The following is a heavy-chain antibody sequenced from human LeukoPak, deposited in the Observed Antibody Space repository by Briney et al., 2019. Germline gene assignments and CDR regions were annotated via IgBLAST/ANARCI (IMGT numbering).Heavy chain of an antibody. J-gene: IGHJ4*02. Sequence: SATLSLTCAVYGGSFSGYYWSWIRQPPGKGLEWIGEINHSGSTNYNPSLKSRVTISVDTSKNQFSLKLSSVTAADTAVYYCARGGGSTPYYFDYWGQGTLVTVSS. D-gene: IGHD2-2*01. CDR3: ARGGGSTPYYFDY. CDR1: GGSFSGYY. CDR2: INHSGST. V-gene: IGHV4-34*01.